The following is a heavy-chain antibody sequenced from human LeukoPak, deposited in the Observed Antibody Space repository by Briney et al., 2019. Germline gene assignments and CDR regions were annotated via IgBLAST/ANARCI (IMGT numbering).Heavy chain of an antibody. CDR1: GFTFSSYG. CDR3: AKDLDIVVVPAAMDY. D-gene: IGHD2-2*01. V-gene: IGHV3-33*06. CDR2: VWYDGSNN. J-gene: IGHJ4*02. Sequence: PPGSLRLSCAASGFTFSSYGMHWVRQAPGKGLEWVSVVWYDGSNNYYADSVKGRFTISRDNSKNTLYLQMNSLRAEDTAVYYCAKDLDIVVVPAAMDYWGQGTLVTVSS.